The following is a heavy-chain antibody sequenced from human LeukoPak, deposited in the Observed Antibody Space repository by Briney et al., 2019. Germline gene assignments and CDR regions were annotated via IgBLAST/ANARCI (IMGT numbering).Heavy chain of an antibody. CDR3: ARYSAWYGNYLDY. Sequence: ASVKVSCKASGYTFINYGVTWVRQAPGQGLEWMGWISASNGNTNYAQKLQGRVTMTTETSTSTAYMGLISLRSEDTAVYYCARYSAWYGNYLDYWGQGTLVTVSS. V-gene: IGHV1-18*01. CDR1: GYTFINYG. CDR2: ISASNGNT. D-gene: IGHD6-19*01. J-gene: IGHJ4*02.